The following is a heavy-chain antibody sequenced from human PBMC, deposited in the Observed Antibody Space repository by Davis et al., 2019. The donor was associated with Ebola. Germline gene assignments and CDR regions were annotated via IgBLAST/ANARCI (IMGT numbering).Heavy chain of an antibody. CDR2: ISSSSSYI. CDR1: GFTFSSYS. J-gene: IGHJ3*01. D-gene: IGHD6-19*01. Sequence: PGGSLRLSCAASGFTFSSYSMNWVRQAPGKGLEWVSSISSSSSYIYYADSVKGRFTISRDNAKNSLYLQMNSLRVEDTAIYYCAKDTSNVWFDVWGQGTMVTVSS. CDR3: AKDTSNVWFDV. V-gene: IGHV3-21*04.